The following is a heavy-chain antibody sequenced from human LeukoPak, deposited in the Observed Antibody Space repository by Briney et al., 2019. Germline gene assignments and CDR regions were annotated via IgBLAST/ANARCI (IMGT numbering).Heavy chain of an antibody. CDR1: GYTFTGYY. CDR3: ARVLGGWFDY. CDR2: INPNSGGT. D-gene: IGHD6-19*01. V-gene: IGHV1-2*06. J-gene: IGHJ4*02. Sequence: GASVTVSCTSSGYTFTGYYMHWVRQAPGQGLEWMGRINPNSGGTNYAQRFQGRVTMTRDKSISTAYMELSRLRSDDTAVYYCARVLGGWFDYWGQGTLVTVSS.